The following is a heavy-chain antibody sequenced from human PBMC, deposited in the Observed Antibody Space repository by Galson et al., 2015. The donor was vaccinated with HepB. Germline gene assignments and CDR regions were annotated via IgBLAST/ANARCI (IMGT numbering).Heavy chain of an antibody. Sequence: TVTVSCKASGGTFSSYAISWVRQAPGQGLEWMGGIIPIFGTANFAQKFQGRVTITADESTSTAYMELSSLRSEDTAVYYCARRRIAAADWDYWGQGTLVTVSS. D-gene: IGHD6-13*01. J-gene: IGHJ4*02. CDR3: ARRRIAAADWDY. CDR2: IIPIFGTA. V-gene: IGHV1-69*13. CDR1: GGTFSSYA.